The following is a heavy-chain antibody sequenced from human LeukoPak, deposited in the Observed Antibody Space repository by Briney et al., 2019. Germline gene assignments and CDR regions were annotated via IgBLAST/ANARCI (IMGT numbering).Heavy chain of an antibody. CDR3: AKDWPSEWQQLPDYDAVDV. D-gene: IGHD6-13*01. V-gene: IGHV3-23*01. J-gene: IGHJ3*01. Sequence: GGSLRLSCAASGFTFSNYAMTWVRQAPGKGLEWVSTISDSGSTFYADSVKGRFTISRDNSKNTLFLQMDGLRADDTAVYYCAKDWPSEWQQLPDYDAVDVWGQGTMVTVSS. CDR1: GFTFSNYA. CDR2: ISDSGST.